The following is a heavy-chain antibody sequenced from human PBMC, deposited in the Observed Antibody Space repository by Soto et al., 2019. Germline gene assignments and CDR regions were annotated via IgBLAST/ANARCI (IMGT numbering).Heavy chain of an antibody. V-gene: IGHV6-1*01. CDR3: ARGRVGEYYDFWSDYRRVFDY. D-gene: IGHD3-3*01. CDR1: GDRVSSNSAA. CDR2: TYYRSKWYN. Sequence: PSQTLSLTCAISGDRVSSNSAASNWIRQSPSRGLEWLGRTYYRSKWYNDYAVSVKSRITINPDTSKNQLSLQLNSVTPEDTAVYYCARGRVGEYYDFWSDYRRVFDYWGQGTLVTVSS. J-gene: IGHJ4*02.